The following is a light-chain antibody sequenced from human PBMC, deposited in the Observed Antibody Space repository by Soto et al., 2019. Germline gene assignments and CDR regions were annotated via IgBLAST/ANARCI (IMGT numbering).Light chain of an antibody. CDR1: QSFRGL. CDR2: GAS. V-gene: IGKV3-11*01. CDR3: QQRSTWPT. Sequence: EVVFTQSPVTLSLSPGERATVSCRASQSFRGLLAWYQQKPGQAPRLLIFGASSRAPGIPDRFSGSGSGTDFTLKISRVEAEDFALYYCQQRSTWPTFGQGTRLEIK. J-gene: IGKJ5*01.